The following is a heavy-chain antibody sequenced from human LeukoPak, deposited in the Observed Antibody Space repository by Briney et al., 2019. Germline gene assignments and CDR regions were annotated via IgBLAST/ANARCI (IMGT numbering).Heavy chain of an antibody. CDR3: ALLIAAAGSFDY. D-gene: IGHD6-13*01. J-gene: IGHJ4*02. CDR2: ISSSSSTI. V-gene: IGHV3-48*01. Sequence: PGGSLRLSCAASGFTFSSYSMDWVRQAPGKGLEWVSYISSSSSTIYYADSVKGRFTISRDNSKNTLYLQMNSLRAEDTAVYYCALLIAAAGSFDYWGQGTLVTVSS. CDR1: GFTFSSYS.